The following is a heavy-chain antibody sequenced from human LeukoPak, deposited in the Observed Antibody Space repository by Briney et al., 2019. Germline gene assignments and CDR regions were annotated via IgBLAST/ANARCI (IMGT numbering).Heavy chain of an antibody. CDR1: GGSIRTTSSY. Sequence: SETLSLTCTVSGGSIRTTSSYWGWIRQPPGKGLEWIGSIFYSGYTYSNSSLESRVTMSVDTSKNQFSLKLNSVTAADTAIYFRARQFPGPTPNFCYWGQGTPVTVSS. CDR3: ARQFPGPTPNFCY. D-gene: IGHD2-15*01. V-gene: IGHV4-39*01. J-gene: IGHJ4*03. CDR2: IFYSGYT.